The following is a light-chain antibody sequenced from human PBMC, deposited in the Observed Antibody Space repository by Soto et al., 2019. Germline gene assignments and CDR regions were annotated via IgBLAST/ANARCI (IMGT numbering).Light chain of an antibody. CDR2: GAS. CDR1: QHVGSN. V-gene: IGKV3-15*01. J-gene: IGKJ4*01. Sequence: ELVMTQSPVTLSVSPGERATLSCRASQHVGSNLAWYRQKPGQAPRLLISGASTRATAIPARFSGSGSGTEFLLTINILPSEDFAVYYGQQDEKWLITFGGGTRVEI. CDR3: QQDEKWLIT.